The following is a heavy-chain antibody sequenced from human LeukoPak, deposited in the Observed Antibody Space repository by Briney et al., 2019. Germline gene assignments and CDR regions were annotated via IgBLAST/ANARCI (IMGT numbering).Heavy chain of an antibody. Sequence: GGSLRLSCAASGFTFSSHGMHWVRQPPGKGLEWVAVIWYDGSNKHYADSVKGRFTISRDNSKNTLYLQMNSLRAEDTAIYYCAKDSSVYSGSYYDYWGQGTLVTVSS. V-gene: IGHV3-33*06. J-gene: IGHJ4*02. D-gene: IGHD1-26*01. CDR2: IWYDGSNK. CDR3: AKDSSVYSGSYYDY. CDR1: GFTFSSHG.